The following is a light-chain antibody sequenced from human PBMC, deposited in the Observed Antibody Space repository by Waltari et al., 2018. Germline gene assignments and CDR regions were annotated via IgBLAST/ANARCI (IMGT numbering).Light chain of an antibody. CDR1: QSVGRS. J-gene: IGKJ1*01. V-gene: IGKV3-20*01. CDR2: GAS. CDR3: QHYVRLPVT. Sequence: ESVLTQSPGTLSLSPGERATLSCRASQSVGRSLAWYQQKPGQAPRLLIYGASIRATGIPDRFSGGGSCTNFSLTISRLEPEDFAAYHCQHYVRLPVTFGQGTKVEIK.